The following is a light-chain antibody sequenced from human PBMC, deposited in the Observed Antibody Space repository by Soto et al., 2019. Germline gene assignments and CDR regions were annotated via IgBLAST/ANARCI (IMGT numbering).Light chain of an antibody. CDR2: AAS. J-gene: IGKJ4*01. Sequence: AIRMTQSPSSLSASTGDRVTITCRASQGISSYLAWYQQKPGKAPKLLIYAASTLQSGAPSRFSGSGSGTDFTLTISCLQSEDFATYYCQQYYSYPSFGGGTKVDIK. CDR1: QGISSY. CDR3: QQYYSYPS. V-gene: IGKV1-8*01.